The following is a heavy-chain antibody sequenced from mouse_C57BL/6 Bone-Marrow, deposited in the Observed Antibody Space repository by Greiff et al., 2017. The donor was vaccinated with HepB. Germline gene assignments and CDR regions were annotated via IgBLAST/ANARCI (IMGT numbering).Heavy chain of an antibody. J-gene: IGHJ2*01. CDR1: GFTFSSYG. CDR3: ARLGAGYVVY. Sequence: EVQVVESGGDLVKPGGSLKLSCAASGFTFSSYGMSWVRQTPDKRLEWVATISSGGSYTYYPDSVKGRFTISRDNAKNTLYLQMSSLRSEDTAMYYCARLGAGYVVYWGQGTTLTVSS. CDR2: ISSGGSYT. V-gene: IGHV5-6*01.